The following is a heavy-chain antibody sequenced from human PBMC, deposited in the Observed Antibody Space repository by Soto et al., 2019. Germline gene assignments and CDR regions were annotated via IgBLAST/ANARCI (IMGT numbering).Heavy chain of an antibody. CDR2: ISSDGSRK. CDR1: EFTFSNYG. D-gene: IGHD1-26*01. Sequence: QAQLVESGGGVVQPGRSLRLSCAASEFTFSNYGMQWVRQAPGKGLEWVAGISSDGSRKYYIDSVKGRFTISRVDSRNTLNLPMNRRRAADPAWYPRGNGGNSGRHPPPCFNIWGPGTMVTVSS. J-gene: IGHJ3*02. V-gene: IGHV3-30*03. CDR3: GNGGNSGRHPPPCFNI.